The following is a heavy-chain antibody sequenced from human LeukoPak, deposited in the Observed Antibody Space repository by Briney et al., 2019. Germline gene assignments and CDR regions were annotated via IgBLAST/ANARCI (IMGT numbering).Heavy chain of an antibody. D-gene: IGHD3-10*01. CDR1: GFTFSSYG. Sequence: PGRSLRLSCAAPGFTFSSYGMHWVRQAPGKGLEWVAVIWYDANNKYYADSVKGRFTISRDNSKNTLYLQMNSLRAEDTAVYYCARDFYVGSKTYYIGYLGHGTLVTVSS. CDR2: IWYDANNK. J-gene: IGHJ4*01. CDR3: ARDFYVGSKTYYIGY. V-gene: IGHV3-33*01.